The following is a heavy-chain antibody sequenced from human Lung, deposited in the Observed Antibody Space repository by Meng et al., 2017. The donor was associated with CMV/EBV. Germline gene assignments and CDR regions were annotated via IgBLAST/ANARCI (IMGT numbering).Heavy chain of an antibody. CDR2: INPNSGGT. D-gene: IGHD6-13*01. Sequence: AXVXVSXXASGYTFTGYYIHWVRQAPGQGLEWMGWINPNSGGTNYALKFQGRVTMTRDTSINTAYMELSRLRSDDTAVYYCARELEQQLSGMDVWGQGTTVXVSS. V-gene: IGHV1-2*02. CDR1: GYTFTGYY. J-gene: IGHJ6*02. CDR3: ARELEQQLSGMDV.